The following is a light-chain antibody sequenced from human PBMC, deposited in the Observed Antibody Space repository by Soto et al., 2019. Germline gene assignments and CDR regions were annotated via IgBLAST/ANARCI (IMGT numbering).Light chain of an antibody. V-gene: IGKV1-5*01. CDR2: DVS. Sequence: DIQMAQSPSTVSAYVGDIVTITCRASQSITTWLAWYQQRPGKAPKLLIYDVSSLQSGVPSRFSGSGSGTEFTLTISSLQPDDFAPYYCHHYTMYSPWTFGQGTKVDIK. CDR1: QSITTW. CDR3: HHYTMYSPWT. J-gene: IGKJ1*01.